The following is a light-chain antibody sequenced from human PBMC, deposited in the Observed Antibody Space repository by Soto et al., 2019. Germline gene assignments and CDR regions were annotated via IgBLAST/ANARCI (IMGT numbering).Light chain of an antibody. CDR2: GAS. Sequence: EIVMTQSPATLSVSPGERATLSCRAGQSFSSNLAWYQQKPCQAPRLLIYGASTRSTGIPARFSGSGSGTEFTLTISSLQSEDFAVYYCQQYNYWPWTFGQGTKVEIK. CDR3: QQYNYWPWT. V-gene: IGKV3-15*01. CDR1: QSFSSN. J-gene: IGKJ1*01.